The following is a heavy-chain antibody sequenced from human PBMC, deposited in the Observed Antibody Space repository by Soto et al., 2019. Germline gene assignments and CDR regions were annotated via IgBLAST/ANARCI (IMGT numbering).Heavy chain of an antibody. CDR1: GGSISSSGSY. V-gene: IGHV4-31*03. D-gene: IGHD2-2*01. CDR2: ISYSGST. J-gene: IGHJ4*02. Sequence: QVQLQESGPGLVKPSRTLSLTCTVSGGSISSSGSYWTWIRQHPGKGLEWIGYISYSGSTVYNPSLXXRXTXXVDTSKNQFSLNLSSVTAADTAVYYCARAAANIDYWGQGTLVTVSS. CDR3: ARAAANIDY.